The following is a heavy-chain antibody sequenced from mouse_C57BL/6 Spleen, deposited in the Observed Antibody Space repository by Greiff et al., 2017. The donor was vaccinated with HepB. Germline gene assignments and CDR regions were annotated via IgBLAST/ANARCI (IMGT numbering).Heavy chain of an antibody. Sequence: ELQLQQSGAELVRPGASVKLSCTASGFNIKDDYMHWVKQRPEQGLEWIGWIDPENGDTEYASKFQGKATITADTSSNTAYLQLSSLTSEDTAVYYCTTVSNSYYFDYWGQGTTLTVSS. J-gene: IGHJ2*01. V-gene: IGHV14-4*01. D-gene: IGHD2-5*01. CDR2: IDPENGDT. CDR1: GFNIKDDY. CDR3: TTVSNSYYFDY.